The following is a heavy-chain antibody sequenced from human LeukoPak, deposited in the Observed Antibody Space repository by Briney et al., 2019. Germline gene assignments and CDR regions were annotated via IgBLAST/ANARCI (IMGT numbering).Heavy chain of an antibody. D-gene: IGHD1-7*01. J-gene: IGHJ4*02. Sequence: SQTLSLTCTVSGGSISSGGYDWSWIRQHPGKGLEWIAYIYYSGSTYYNPSLKSRVTISVDTSKNQFSLKLSSVTAADTAVYYCARGGNWNYVPFRPFYFDYWGQGTLVTVSS. CDR3: ARGGNWNYVPFRPFYFDY. V-gene: IGHV4-31*03. CDR2: IYYSGST. CDR1: GGSISSGGYD.